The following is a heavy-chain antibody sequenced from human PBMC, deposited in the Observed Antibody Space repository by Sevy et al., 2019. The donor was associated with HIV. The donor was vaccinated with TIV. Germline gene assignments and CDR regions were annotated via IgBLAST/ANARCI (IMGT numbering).Heavy chain of an antibody. CDR1: GFTFSSYA. CDR2: ISYDGSNK. D-gene: IGHD3-22*01. CDR3: ARDQYYDSSGSPYFDY. J-gene: IGHJ4*02. V-gene: IGHV3-30-3*01. Sequence: GGSLRLSCAASGFTFSSYAMHWVRQAPGKGLEWVAVISYDGSNKYYEDSVKGRFTVSRDNSKNTLYLQMNSLRAGDTAVYYCARDQYYDSSGSPYFDYWGQGTLVTVSS.